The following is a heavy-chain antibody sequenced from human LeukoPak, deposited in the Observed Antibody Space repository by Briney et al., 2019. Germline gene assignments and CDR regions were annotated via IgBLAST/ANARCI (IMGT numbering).Heavy chain of an antibody. CDR2: MNLSGTT. CDR3: AGLVGRYSSGLYYYYFDY. V-gene: IGHV4-4*02. D-gene: IGHD3-22*01. Sequence: PSGTLSLTCTVSGDSINSLDLWSRVRQPPGKGLEWIGEMNLSGTTHSNPSVKSRVTISIDKSKNQFFLNLSSVTAADTAVYYCAGLVGRYSSGLYYYYFDYWGQGTLVTVSS. CDR1: GDSINSLDL. J-gene: IGHJ4*02.